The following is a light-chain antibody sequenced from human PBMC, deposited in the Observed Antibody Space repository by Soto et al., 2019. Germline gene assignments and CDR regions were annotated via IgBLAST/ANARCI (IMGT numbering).Light chain of an antibody. CDR3: HQYGTFPIT. V-gene: IGKV3-20*01. CDR1: QSVTSNY. CDR2: GVS. J-gene: IGKJ5*01. Sequence: EIVLTQSPATLSLSPGERATLSCRASQSVTSNYLAWYQQKPGQAPRLLIYGVSSRATGVPDRFSGSGSGTDFTLTISRLEPEDFAVYFCHQYGTFPITFGQGTRLEIK.